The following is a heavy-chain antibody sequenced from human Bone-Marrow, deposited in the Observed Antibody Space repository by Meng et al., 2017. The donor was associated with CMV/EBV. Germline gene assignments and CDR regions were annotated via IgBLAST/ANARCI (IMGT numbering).Heavy chain of an antibody. J-gene: IGHJ6*02. V-gene: IGHV1-18*01. Sequence: ASVKVSCKASGYTFTSYGISWVRQAPGQGLEWMGWISAYNGNTNYAQKLQGRVTMTTDTSTSTAYMELRSLRSDDTAVYSCARQYYDFWSGYYDAGDYYGMDVWGQGTTVTVSS. D-gene: IGHD3-3*01. CDR1: GYTFTSYG. CDR3: ARQYYDFWSGYYDAGDYYGMDV. CDR2: ISAYNGNT.